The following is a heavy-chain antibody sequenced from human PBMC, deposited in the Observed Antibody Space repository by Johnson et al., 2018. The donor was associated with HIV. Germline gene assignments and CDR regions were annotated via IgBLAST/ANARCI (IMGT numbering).Heavy chain of an antibody. CDR3: AKDIYGYDAFDI. D-gene: IGHD5-24*01. CDR2: ISWNSDNI. Sequence: VQLVESGGGLVQPGRSLRLSCAASGFTFDDYAMHWVRQAPGKGLEWVSGISWNSDNIAYADSVKGRFTISRDNAKNSLYLQMNSLRAEDTALYYCAKDIYGYDAFDIWGQGTMVTVSS. J-gene: IGHJ3*02. CDR1: GFTFDDYA. V-gene: IGHV3-9*01.